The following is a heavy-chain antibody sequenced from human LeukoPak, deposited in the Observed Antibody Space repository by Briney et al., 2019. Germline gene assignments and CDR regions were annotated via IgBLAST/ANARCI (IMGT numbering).Heavy chain of an antibody. V-gene: IGHV3-7*04. CDR2: IKQDGSEK. Sequence: GGSLRLSCAASGFTFRSYWMSWVRQAPGKGLEWVANIKQDGSEKDYVDSVKGRFTVSRDNAKNSLYLQMNSLRAGDTAVYFCARATTAFDYWGQGSLVTVSS. J-gene: IGHJ4*02. CDR3: ARATTAFDY. CDR1: GFTFRSYW. D-gene: IGHD4-17*01.